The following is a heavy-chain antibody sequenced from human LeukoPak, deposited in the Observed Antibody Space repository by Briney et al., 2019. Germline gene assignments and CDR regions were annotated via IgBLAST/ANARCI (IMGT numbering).Heavy chain of an antibody. J-gene: IGHJ6*02. D-gene: IGHD3-10*01. CDR3: ARGSGYNYYYYYGMDV. Sequence: PSGTLSLTCAVSGGSISSSNWWSWVRQPPGKGLEWVSVIYSGGSTYYADSVKGRFTISRDNSKNTLYLQMNSLRAEDTAVYCCARGSGYNYYYYYGMDVWGQGTTVTVSS. CDR2: IYSGGST. V-gene: IGHV3-66*01. CDR1: GGSISSSNW.